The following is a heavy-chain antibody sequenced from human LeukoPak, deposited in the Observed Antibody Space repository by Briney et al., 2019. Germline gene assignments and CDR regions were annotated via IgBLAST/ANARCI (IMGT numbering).Heavy chain of an antibody. Sequence: GSVKVSCKASGYIFTSYHIHWVRQAPGQGLEWMGIINPSGGSTDYAQKFQGRVTMTRDMSTSTVYMELTSLRFEDTAVYYCARGAAGYSNDYWGQGTLVTVSS. D-gene: IGHD6-13*01. V-gene: IGHV1-46*01. CDR3: ARGAAGYSNDY. CDR2: INPSGGST. CDR1: GYIFTSYH. J-gene: IGHJ4*02.